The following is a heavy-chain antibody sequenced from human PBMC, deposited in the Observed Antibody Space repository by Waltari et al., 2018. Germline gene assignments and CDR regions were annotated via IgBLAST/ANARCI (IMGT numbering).Heavy chain of an antibody. CDR3: VTQRPWEDY. J-gene: IGHJ4*02. Sequence: QVQLVQSGAEVRKPGASVKVSCKTSGYTFTDSYIHWVRQAPGQGLEWMGRMNPNNNSPSYEQKFQGRVTMTRDTSITTAYMELSSLTSDDTALYYCVTQRPWEDYWGQGTRVTVSP. D-gene: IGHD1-26*01. CDR2: MNPNNNSP. V-gene: IGHV1-2*06. CDR1: GYTFTDSY.